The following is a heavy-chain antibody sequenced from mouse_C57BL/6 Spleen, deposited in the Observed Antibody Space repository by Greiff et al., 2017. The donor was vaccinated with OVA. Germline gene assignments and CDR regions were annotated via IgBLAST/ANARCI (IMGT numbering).Heavy chain of an antibody. V-gene: IGHV3-6*01. CDR2: ISYDGSN. J-gene: IGHJ2*01. Sequence: ESGPGLVKPSQSLSLTCSVTGYSITSGYYWNWIRQFPGNKLEWMGYISYDGSNNYNPSLKNRISITRDTSKNQFFLKLNSVTTEDTATYYCARAPYYDYDYYFDYWGQGTTLTVSS. D-gene: IGHD2-4*01. CDR1: GYSITSGYY. CDR3: ARAPYYDYDYYFDY.